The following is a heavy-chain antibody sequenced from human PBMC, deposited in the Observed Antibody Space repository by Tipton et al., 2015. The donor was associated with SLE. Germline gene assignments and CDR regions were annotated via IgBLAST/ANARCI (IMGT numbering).Heavy chain of an antibody. D-gene: IGHD3-10*01. CDR1: GYTFSSFG. Sequence: QSGPEVKKPGASVKVSCKASGYTFSSFGISWVRQAPGQGLEWMGWISAHNGNTNYAQRLQGRVTMSTDTSTSTAYMELRSLRSDDTAVYYCARDPSRGGLGIMDVWGKGTTVTVSS. CDR3: ARDPSRGGLGIMDV. CDR2: ISAHNGNT. V-gene: IGHV1-18*01. J-gene: IGHJ6*03.